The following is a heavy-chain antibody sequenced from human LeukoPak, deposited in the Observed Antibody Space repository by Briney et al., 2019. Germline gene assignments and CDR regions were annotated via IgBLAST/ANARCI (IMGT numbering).Heavy chain of an antibody. CDR1: GGTFSSYA. CDR2: ISAYNGNT. CDR3: ARDADYSSSWYGRDYYYGMDV. D-gene: IGHD6-13*01. J-gene: IGHJ6*02. V-gene: IGHV1-18*01. Sequence: ASVKVSCKASGGTFSSYAISWVRQAPGQGLEWMGWISAYNGNTNYAQKLQGRVTMTTDTSTSTAYMELRSLRSDDTAVYYGARDADYSSSWYGRDYYYGMDVWGQGTTVTVSS.